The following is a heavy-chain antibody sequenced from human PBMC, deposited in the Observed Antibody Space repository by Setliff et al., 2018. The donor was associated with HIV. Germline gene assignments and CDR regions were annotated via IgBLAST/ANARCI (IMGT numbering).Heavy chain of an antibody. V-gene: IGHV3-23*01. Sequence: GALRLSCAASGFTFSSYAMAWVRQAPGKGLEWVSTISATGDTPFYANSVKGRLTISRDNSKNTLYLQMNSLRAEDTAVYYCAKDSGNSGWYLDYWGQGILVTVSS. D-gene: IGHD6-19*01. CDR3: AKDSGNSGWYLDY. J-gene: IGHJ4*02. CDR2: ISATGDTP. CDR1: GFTFSSYA.